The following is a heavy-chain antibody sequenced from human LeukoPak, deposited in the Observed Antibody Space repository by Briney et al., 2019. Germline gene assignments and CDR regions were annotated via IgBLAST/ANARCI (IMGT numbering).Heavy chain of an antibody. Sequence: SETLSLTCTVSGGSISSYYWSWIRQPPGKGLEWIGYIYYSGSTNYNPSLKGRVTISVDTSKNQFSLKLSSVTAADTAVYYCARDRGYSYGLLDYWGQGTLVTVSS. V-gene: IGHV4-59*01. CDR2: IYYSGST. CDR3: ARDRGYSYGLLDY. J-gene: IGHJ4*02. CDR1: GGSISSYY. D-gene: IGHD5-18*01.